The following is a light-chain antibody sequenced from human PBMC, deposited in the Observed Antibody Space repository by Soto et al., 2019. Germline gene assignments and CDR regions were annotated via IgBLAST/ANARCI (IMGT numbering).Light chain of an antibody. Sequence: QSALTQPASVSGSPGQSITISCTGTSSDVGGYNYVSWYQQHPGKAPKFMIYDVSNRPSGVSTRFSGSKSGNTASLTISGLPADDEADYYCNSYTTSNTRQIVFGTGTKLTVL. CDR2: DVS. CDR3: NSYTTSNTRQIV. CDR1: SSDVGGYNY. V-gene: IGLV2-14*01. J-gene: IGLJ1*01.